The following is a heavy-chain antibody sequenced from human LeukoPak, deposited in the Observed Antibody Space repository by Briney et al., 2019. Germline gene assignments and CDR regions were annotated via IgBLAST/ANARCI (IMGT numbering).Heavy chain of an antibody. V-gene: IGHV1-2*02. CDR1: GYXFTDYY. J-gene: IGHJ4*02. Sequence: EASVKVSCKASGYXFTDYYIHWVRQAPGQGLEWMGGINPNSGGTNYAQKFQGRVTMTRDTSISTAYMELSRLRSDDTAVFYCAREEVIAAAGPTLDYWGQGALVTVSS. D-gene: IGHD6-13*01. CDR2: INPNSGGT. CDR3: AREEVIAAAGPTLDY.